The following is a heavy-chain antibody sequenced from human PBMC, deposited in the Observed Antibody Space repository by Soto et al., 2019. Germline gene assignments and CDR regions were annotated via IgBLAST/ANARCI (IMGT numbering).Heavy chain of an antibody. CDR3: TPHFMYGYYSATPIPFDY. J-gene: IGHJ4*02. Sequence: GGSLRLSCTASGFTFGDYAMSWFRQAPGKGLEWVGFIRSKAYGGTTEYAASVKGRFTISRDDSKSIAYLQMNSLKTEDTAVYYCTPHFMYGYYSATPIPFDYWGQGTLVTVSS. V-gene: IGHV3-49*03. D-gene: IGHD4-17*01. CDR1: GFTFGDYA. CDR2: IRSKAYGGTT.